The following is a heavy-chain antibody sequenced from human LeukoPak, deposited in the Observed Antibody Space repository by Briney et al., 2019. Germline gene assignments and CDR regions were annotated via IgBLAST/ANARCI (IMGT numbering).Heavy chain of an antibody. D-gene: IGHD5-18*01. Sequence: SETLSLTCAVYGGSFSDYYWSWVRQPPGKGLEWIGEINHSGSTNYNPSLKSRVTISVDTSKNQFSLKLRSVTAADTAVYYCARDRSYGLLDYWGQGTLVTVSS. CDR2: INHSGST. CDR1: GGSFSDYY. V-gene: IGHV4-34*01. CDR3: ARDRSYGLLDY. J-gene: IGHJ4*02.